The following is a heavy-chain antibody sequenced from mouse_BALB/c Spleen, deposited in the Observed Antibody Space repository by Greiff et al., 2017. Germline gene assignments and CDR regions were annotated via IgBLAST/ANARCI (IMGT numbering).Heavy chain of an antibody. CDR3: ARHSPHWGCDY. CDR1: GFAFSSYD. Sequence: DVLLVESGGGLVKPGGSLKLSCAASGFAFSSYDMSWVRQTPEKRLEWVAYISSGGGSTYYPDTVKGRFTISRDNAKNTLYLQMSSLKSEDTAMYYCARHSPHWGCDYWGQGTTLTGSA. J-gene: IGHJ2*01. D-gene: IGHD3-3*01. V-gene: IGHV5-12-1*01. CDR2: ISSGGGST.